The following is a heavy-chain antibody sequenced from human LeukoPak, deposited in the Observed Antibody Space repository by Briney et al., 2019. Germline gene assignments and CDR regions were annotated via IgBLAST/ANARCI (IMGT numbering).Heavy chain of an antibody. D-gene: IGHD5-24*01. V-gene: IGHV3-53*04. J-gene: IGHJ4*02. CDR2: IYSGGST. CDR1: GYTVSSNY. CDR3: ARARRDGYNYLYYFDY. Sequence: GGSLRLSCAASGYTVSSNYMSWVRQAPGKGLEWVSVIYSGGSTYYADSVKGRFTISRHNSKNTLYLQMNSLRAEDTAVYYCARARRDGYNYLYYFDYWGQGTLVTVSS.